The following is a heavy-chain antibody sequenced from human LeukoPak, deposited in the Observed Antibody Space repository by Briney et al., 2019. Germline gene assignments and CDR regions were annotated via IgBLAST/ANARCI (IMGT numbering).Heavy chain of an antibody. V-gene: IGHV3-21*01. CDR2: ISSSSSYI. CDR1: GFTFSSYS. J-gene: IGHJ3*01. Sequence: GGSLRLSCAASGFTFSSYSMNWVRQAPGKGLEWVSSISSSSSYIYYADSVKGRFTISRDNAKNSLYLQMNSLRAEDTAVYYCAKGKDLYGALDLWGQGTMITVSS. CDR3: AKGKDLYGALDL. D-gene: IGHD3-16*01.